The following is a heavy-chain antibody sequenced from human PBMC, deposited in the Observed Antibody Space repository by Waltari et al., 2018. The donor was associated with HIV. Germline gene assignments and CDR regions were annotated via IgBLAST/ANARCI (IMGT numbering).Heavy chain of an antibody. V-gene: IGHV5-51*01. CDR2: IGPADSKV. J-gene: IGHJ5*02. CDR3: ARGGIYLSDGWFDP. CDR1: GYTFTSYW. Sequence: EVQLVQSRAEVKKPGESLKISCMGSGYTFTSYWIGWVRQMPGKGLEWMGIIGPADSKVRYSPSFQGQVTISADKSISTAYLQWSSLKASDTAIYYCARGGIYLSDGWFDPWGQGTLVTVSS. D-gene: IGHD5-12*01.